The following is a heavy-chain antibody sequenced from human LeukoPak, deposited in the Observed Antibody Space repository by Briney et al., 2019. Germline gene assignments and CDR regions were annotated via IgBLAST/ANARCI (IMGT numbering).Heavy chain of an antibody. J-gene: IGHJ4*02. V-gene: IGHV3-33*01. CDR3: ARASGPFEY. D-gene: IGHD3-10*01. CDR2: IWNDGSNK. Sequence: GGSLRHSCAASGFTFSVYGMHWVRQAPGKGLEWVAVIWNDGSNKYYADSVKGRFTISRDNSKNTLYLQMNSLRAEDTAVYSCARASGPFEYWGQGTLVTVSS. CDR1: GFTFSVYG.